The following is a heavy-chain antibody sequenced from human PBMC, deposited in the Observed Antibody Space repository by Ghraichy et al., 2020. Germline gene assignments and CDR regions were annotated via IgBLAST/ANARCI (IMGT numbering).Heavy chain of an antibody. V-gene: IGHV4-59*01. CDR1: GGSISSYY. J-gene: IGHJ4*02. CDR3: ARANGAKDDY. Sequence: SETLSLTCTVSGGSISSYYWSWIRQPPGKGLEWIGYIYYSGSTKYNPSLKSRVTISVDTSKNQFSLKLSSVTAADPAVYYCARANGAKDDYWGQGTLVTVSS. D-gene: IGHD4/OR15-4a*01. CDR2: IYYSGST.